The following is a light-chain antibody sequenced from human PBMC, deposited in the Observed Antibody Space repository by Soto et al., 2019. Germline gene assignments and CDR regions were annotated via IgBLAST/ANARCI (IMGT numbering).Light chain of an antibody. Sequence: EIVLTQSPGTLSLSPGERATLSCRANQSVSSSYLAWYQQKPGQAPRLLMYGASARATGIPDRFSGRESGTDFTLTISRLEPEDFAVYYCQQYGSPPITFGQGTRLEIK. CDR1: QSVSSSY. CDR2: GAS. V-gene: IGKV3-20*01. J-gene: IGKJ5*01. CDR3: QQYGSPPIT.